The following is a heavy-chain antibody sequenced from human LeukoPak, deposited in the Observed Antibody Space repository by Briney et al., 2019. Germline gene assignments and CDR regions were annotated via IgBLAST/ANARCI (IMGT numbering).Heavy chain of an antibody. D-gene: IGHD1-14*01. CDR1: GLTFSTYS. V-gene: IGHV3-48*01. J-gene: IGHJ5*02. CDR2: ISSDSGTR. CDR3: ARAAQPGFDP. Sequence: GGSLRLSCGASGLTFSTYSMNWVRQAPGKGVEWVSYISSDSGTRYYADSVKGRFTISRDNAKNSLYLQMNSLRAEDTAVYYCARAAQPGFDPWGQGTLVTVSS.